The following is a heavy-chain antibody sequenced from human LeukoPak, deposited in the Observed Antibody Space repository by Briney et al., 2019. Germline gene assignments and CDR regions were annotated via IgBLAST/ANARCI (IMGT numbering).Heavy chain of an antibody. Sequence: AETLSLTCAVYGGSFSGYYWSWLRQPPGKGLEWIGEINHSGSTNYNPSLKSRVTISVDTSKNQFSLKLSSVTAADTAVYYCARGRTYYDFWSAKSTGGAFDIWGQGTMVTVSS. J-gene: IGHJ3*02. CDR1: GGSFSGYY. CDR3: ARGRTYYDFWSAKSTGGAFDI. D-gene: IGHD3-3*01. V-gene: IGHV4-34*01. CDR2: INHSGST.